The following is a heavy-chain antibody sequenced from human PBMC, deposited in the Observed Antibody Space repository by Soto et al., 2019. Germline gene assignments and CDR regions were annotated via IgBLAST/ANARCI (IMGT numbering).Heavy chain of an antibody. V-gene: IGHV4-59*01. CDR1: GGSIGSYY. CDR3: ANGGYSSSWPQIDY. J-gene: IGHJ4*02. D-gene: IGHD6-13*01. CDR2: IYYSGST. Sequence: SETLSLTCTVSGGSIGSYYWSWIRQPPGKGLEWIGYIYYSGSTNYNPSLKSRVTISVDTSKNQFSLKLSSVTAADTAVYYCANGGYSSSWPQIDYWGQGTLVTVSS.